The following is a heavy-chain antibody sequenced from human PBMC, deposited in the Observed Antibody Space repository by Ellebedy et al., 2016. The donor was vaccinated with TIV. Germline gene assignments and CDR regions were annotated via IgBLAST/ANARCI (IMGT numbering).Heavy chain of an antibody. CDR3: ARDASSDAYYPYFSYYFDY. D-gene: IGHD3-16*01. J-gene: IGHJ4*02. CDR1: GFAFDSYA. V-gene: IGHV3-30*04. CDR2: ISYDGSHK. Sequence: GGSLRLSXAASGFAFDSYAMHWVRQAPGKGLEWVAIISYDGSHKYYADSVKGRFTISRDNSKNTLYLQLNRLRTEDTALYYCARDASSDAYYPYFSYYFDYWGQGTLVTVSS.